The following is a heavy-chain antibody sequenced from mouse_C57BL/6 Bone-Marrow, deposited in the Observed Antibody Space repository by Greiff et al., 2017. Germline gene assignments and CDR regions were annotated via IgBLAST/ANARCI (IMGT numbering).Heavy chain of an antibody. CDR3: ARRHLLDGYYAMDY. CDR1: GFTFSSYG. Sequence: EVMLVESGGDLVKPGGSLKLSCAASGFTFSSYGMSWVRQTPDKRLEWVATISSGGSYTYYPDSVKGRFTISRDNAKNTLYLQMSSLKSEDTAMYDCARRHLLDGYYAMDYGGQGTSVTVSS. CDR2: ISSGGSYT. V-gene: IGHV5-6*02. J-gene: IGHJ4*01. D-gene: IGHD2-1*01.